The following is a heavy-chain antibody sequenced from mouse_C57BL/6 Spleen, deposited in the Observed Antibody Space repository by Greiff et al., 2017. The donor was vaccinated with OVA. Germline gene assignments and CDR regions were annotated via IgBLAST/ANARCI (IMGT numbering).Heavy chain of an antibody. CDR3: ARHSSYLYFDY. CDR1: GYAFSSYW. V-gene: IGHV1-80*01. Sequence: VQLQQSGAELVKPGASVKISCKASGYAFSSYWMNWVKQRPGKGLEWIGQIYPGDGDTNYNGKFKGKATLTADKSSSTAYMQRSSLTSEDSAVYFCARHSSYLYFDYWGQGTTLTVSS. CDR2: IYPGDGDT. D-gene: IGHD1-1*01. J-gene: IGHJ2*01.